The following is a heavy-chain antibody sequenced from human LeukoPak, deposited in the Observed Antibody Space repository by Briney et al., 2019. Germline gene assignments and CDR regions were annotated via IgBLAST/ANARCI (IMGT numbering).Heavy chain of an antibody. CDR3: ARRQDSSGYFGRMGWFDP. Sequence: ASETLSLTCTVSGGSISSSSYYWGWIRQPPGKGLEWIGEINHSGSTNYNPSLKSRVTISVDTSKNQFSLKLSSVTAADTAVYYCARRQDSSGYFGRMGWFDPWGQGTPATVSS. D-gene: IGHD3-22*01. V-gene: IGHV4-39*07. J-gene: IGHJ5*02. CDR1: GGSISSSSYY. CDR2: INHSGST.